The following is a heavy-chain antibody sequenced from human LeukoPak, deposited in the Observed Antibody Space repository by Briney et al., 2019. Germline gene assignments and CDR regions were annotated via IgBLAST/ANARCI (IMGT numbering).Heavy chain of an antibody. CDR2: IYYSGGI. J-gene: IGHJ4*02. CDR3: ARGNGVVTAIRYYGY. D-gene: IGHD2-21*02. CDR1: GYSISTSNY. Sequence: SETLSLTCSVSGYSISTSNYWAWIRPPPGRGLEWIGHIYYSGGIYYNPSLKSRVTISVDTSKNQFSLKLSSVTAADTAVYYCARGNGVVTAIRYYGYWGQGTLVTVSS. V-gene: IGHV4-28*05.